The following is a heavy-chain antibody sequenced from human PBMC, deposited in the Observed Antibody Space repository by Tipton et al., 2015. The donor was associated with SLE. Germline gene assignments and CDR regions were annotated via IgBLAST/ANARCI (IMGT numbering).Heavy chain of an antibody. J-gene: IGHJ4*02. CDR2: IYYRGST. V-gene: IGHV4-39*01. D-gene: IGHD6-19*01. CDR3: ARQKSSGYYFDY. CDR1: GGSISSSSYY. Sequence: LRLSCTVSGGSISSSSYYWGWIRQPPGKGREWIGSIYYRGSTYYNPSLKSRVTISVDTSKNQFSLKLSSVTAADTAVYYCARQKSSGYYFDYWGQGTLVTVSS.